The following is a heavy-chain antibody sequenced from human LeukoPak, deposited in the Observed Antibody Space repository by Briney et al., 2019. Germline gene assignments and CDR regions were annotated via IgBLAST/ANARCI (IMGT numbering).Heavy chain of an antibody. CDR2: FFYSGST. V-gene: IGHV4-59*13. Sequence: SETLSLTCTVSGGSISPYYWNWIRQPPGKGLEWIGYFFYSGSTNYNPSLKSRVIISADTSKNQISLSLSSVTAADTAMYYCARDRDDGFDIWGRGTLVTVSS. J-gene: IGHJ2*01. D-gene: IGHD1-1*01. CDR1: GGSISPYY. CDR3: ARDRDDGFDI.